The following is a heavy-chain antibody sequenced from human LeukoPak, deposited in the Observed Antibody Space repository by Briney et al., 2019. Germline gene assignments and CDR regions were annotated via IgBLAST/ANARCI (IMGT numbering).Heavy chain of an antibody. CDR2: ISGSGGTT. Sequence: GGSLRLSCAASGFTFNNYAVSWVRQAPGKGLEWVSGISGSGGTTYYADSVKGRFTISRDNSKNTLYLQMNSLRAEDTAVYYCAKDRLIWFGELGDFDYWGQGTLVTVSS. CDR3: AKDRLIWFGELGDFDY. J-gene: IGHJ4*02. D-gene: IGHD3-10*01. CDR1: GFTFNNYA. V-gene: IGHV3-23*01.